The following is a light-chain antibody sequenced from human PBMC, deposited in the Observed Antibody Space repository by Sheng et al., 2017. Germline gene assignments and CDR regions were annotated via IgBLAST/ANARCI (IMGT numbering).Light chain of an antibody. CDR2: KAS. V-gene: IGKV1-5*03. CDR3: QQYQSYWM. CDR1: QSVSSW. Sequence: DIQMTQSPSTLSASVGDRVTITCRAGQSVSSWLAWYQQKPGKAPKLLIYKASSLESGVPPRFSGSGSGTEFTLTISSLQPDDFATYYCQQYQSYWMFGQGTKVEVK. J-gene: IGKJ1*01.